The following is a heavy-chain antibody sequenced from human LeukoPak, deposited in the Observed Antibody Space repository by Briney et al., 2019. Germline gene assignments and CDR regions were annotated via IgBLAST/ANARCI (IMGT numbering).Heavy chain of an antibody. CDR2: TYYRSKWYN. Sequence: SQTLSLTCAISGDSVSSNSAAWTWIRQSPSRGLEWLGRTYYRSKWYNDYAVSVKSRITINPDTSKNQFSLQLNSVTPEDTAVYYCARGYTYYYDSSGYNDAFDIWGQGTMVTVSS. D-gene: IGHD3-22*01. J-gene: IGHJ3*02. CDR3: ARGYTYYYDSSGYNDAFDI. CDR1: GDSVSSNSAA. V-gene: IGHV6-1*01.